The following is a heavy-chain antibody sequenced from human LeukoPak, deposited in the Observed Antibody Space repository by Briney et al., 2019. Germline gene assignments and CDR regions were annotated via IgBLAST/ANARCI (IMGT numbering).Heavy chain of an antibody. CDR2: IHTGGST. Sequence: SETLSLTCTVSGDSISTYYWSWIRQSAGKGLEWIGRIHTGGSTNYNPSLKSRVTMSVDTSKTQFSLKVTSVTAADTGVYYCARAPEFSSGWLLDYWGQGSLVTVSS. J-gene: IGHJ4*02. CDR3: ARAPEFSSGWLLDY. CDR1: GDSISTYY. D-gene: IGHD6-19*01. V-gene: IGHV4-4*07.